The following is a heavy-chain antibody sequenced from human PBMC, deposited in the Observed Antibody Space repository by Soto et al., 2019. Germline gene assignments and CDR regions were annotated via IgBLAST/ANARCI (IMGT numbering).Heavy chain of an antibody. D-gene: IGHD3-9*01. J-gene: IGHJ4*02. V-gene: IGHV2-26*01. Sequence: QVTLKESGPVLVQPTETLTLTCTVSGFSLSNARMGVSWIRQPPGKALEWLAHIFSNDEKSYSTSLKSRLTISKDTSKSQVVLTMTNMDAVDTATYYCARILGYDILTGYWAPFDYWGQGTLVTVSS. CDR1: GFSLSNARMG. CDR3: ARILGYDILTGYWAPFDY. CDR2: IFSNDEK.